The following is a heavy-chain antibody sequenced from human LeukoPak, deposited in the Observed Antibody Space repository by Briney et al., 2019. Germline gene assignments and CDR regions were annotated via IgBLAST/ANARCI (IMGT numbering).Heavy chain of an antibody. Sequence: PSETLSLTCTVSGGSISSYYWSWIRQPPGKGLEWIGYIYYSGSTNYNPSLKSRVTISVDTSKNQFFLQLNSVTPEDTAVYYCARDTVAGNYFAYWGQGTLVTVSS. CDR1: GGSISSYY. CDR3: ARDTVAGNYFAY. V-gene: IGHV4-59*12. D-gene: IGHD6-19*01. CDR2: IYYSGST. J-gene: IGHJ4*02.